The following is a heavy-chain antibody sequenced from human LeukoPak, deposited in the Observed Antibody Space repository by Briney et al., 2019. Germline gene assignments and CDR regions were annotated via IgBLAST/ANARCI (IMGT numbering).Heavy chain of an antibody. CDR1: GFTFSSYS. D-gene: IGHD3-3*01. V-gene: IGHV3-21*01. J-gene: IGHJ5*02. Sequence: GGSLRLSRAASGFTFSSYSMNWVRQAPGKGLEWVSSISSSGSYIYYADSVKGRFTISRDNAKNSLYLQMNSLRAEDTAVYYCARDRKSPYYDFWAWGQGTLVTVSS. CDR2: ISSSGSYI. CDR3: ARDRKSPYYDFWA.